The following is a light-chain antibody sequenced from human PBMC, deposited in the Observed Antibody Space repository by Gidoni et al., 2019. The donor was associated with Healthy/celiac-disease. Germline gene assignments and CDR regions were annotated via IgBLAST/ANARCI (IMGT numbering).Light chain of an antibody. Sequence: DTQMTHSPSTLSASVGDRVTITCRASQRISSWLAWYQQKPGKAPKLLIYDASSLESGVPSRFSGSGSGTEFTLTISSLQPDDFATYYCQQYNSYPLTVGPGTKVDIK. V-gene: IGKV1-5*01. J-gene: IGKJ3*01. CDR1: QRISSW. CDR2: DAS. CDR3: QQYNSYPLT.